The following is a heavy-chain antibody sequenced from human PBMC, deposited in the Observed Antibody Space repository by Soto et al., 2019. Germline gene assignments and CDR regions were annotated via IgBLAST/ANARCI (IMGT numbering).Heavy chain of an antibody. CDR1: GFTFSSYA. V-gene: IGHV3-23*01. CDR2: ISGSGGST. CDR3: AKAIAAAGFFDY. Sequence: GRSLRLSCAASGFTFSSYAMSCVRQAPGKGLEWVSSISGSGGSTYYADSVKGRFTISRDNSKNTLYLQMNSLRAEDTAVYYSAKAIAAAGFFDYWGQGTLVTVSS. D-gene: IGHD6-13*01. J-gene: IGHJ4*02.